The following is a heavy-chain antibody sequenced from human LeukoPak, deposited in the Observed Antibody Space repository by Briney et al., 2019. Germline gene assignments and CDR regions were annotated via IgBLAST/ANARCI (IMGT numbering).Heavy chain of an antibody. Sequence: SETLSLTCTVSGGSISSSSYYWGWIRKPPGKGLEWIGSIYYSGSTYYNPSLKSRVTISVETSKNQFSLKLSSVTAADTAVYYCARHGVVVAAKYGDYANDAFDIWGQGTMVTVS. CDR1: GGSISSSSYY. CDR2: IYYSGST. CDR3: ARHGVVVAAKYGDYANDAFDI. J-gene: IGHJ3*02. D-gene: IGHD2-15*01. V-gene: IGHV4-39*01.